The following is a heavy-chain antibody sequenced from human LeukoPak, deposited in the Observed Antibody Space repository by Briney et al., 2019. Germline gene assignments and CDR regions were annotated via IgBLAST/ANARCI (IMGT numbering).Heavy chain of an antibody. CDR3: ATGHWLWFV. J-gene: IGHJ4*02. D-gene: IGHD3-10*01. V-gene: IGHV1-18*04. Sequence: ASVKVSCKASGYTFTSYYMHWVRQAPGQGLEWMGGIIPIFGTANYAQKLQGRVTMTTDTSTSTAYMELRSLRSDDTAVYYCATGHWLWFVWGQGTLVTVSS. CDR2: IIPIFGTA. CDR1: GYTFTSYY.